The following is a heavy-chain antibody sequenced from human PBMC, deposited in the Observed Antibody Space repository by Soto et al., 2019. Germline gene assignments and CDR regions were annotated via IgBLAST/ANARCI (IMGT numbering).Heavy chain of an antibody. J-gene: IGHJ6*02. CDR2: ISWNSGSI. Sequence: EVQLVESGGGLVQPGRSLRLSCAASGFTFDDCAMHWVRQAPGKGLEWVSGISWNSGSIGYADSVKGRFTISRDNAKNSLYLQMNSLRAEDTALYYCATSMVRGTLFLRDYYYGMDVWGQGTTVTVSS. CDR1: GFTFDDCA. V-gene: IGHV3-9*01. D-gene: IGHD3-10*01. CDR3: ATSMVRGTLFLRDYYYGMDV.